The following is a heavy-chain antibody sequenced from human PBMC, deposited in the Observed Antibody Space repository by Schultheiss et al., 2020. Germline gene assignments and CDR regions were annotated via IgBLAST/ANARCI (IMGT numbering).Heavy chain of an antibody. CDR2: ISYDGSNK. Sequence: GALTLSCAASGFTFSSYAMHWVRQAPGKGLEWVAVISYDGSNKYYADSVKGRFTISRDNSKNTLYLQMNSLRAEDTAVYYCARDGLRVYGSGTFDYWGQGTLVTVSS. D-gene: IGHD3-10*01. CDR3: ARDGLRVYGSGTFDY. V-gene: IGHV3-30*04. J-gene: IGHJ4*02. CDR1: GFTFSSYA.